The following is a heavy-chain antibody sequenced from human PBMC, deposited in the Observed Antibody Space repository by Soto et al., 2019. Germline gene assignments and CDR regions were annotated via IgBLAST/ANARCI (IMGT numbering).Heavy chain of an antibody. J-gene: IGHJ6*02. D-gene: IGHD3-22*01. CDR2: IIPISGAA. CDR1: GGSFRTYA. V-gene: IGHV1-69*13. CDR3: ARTGPYYDSSGPLGYDMDV. Sequence: GASVKVSCKASGGSFRTYAISWVRQAPGQGLEWMGGIIPISGAANYAQNFQGRLTISADESMTTGYMALSSLRSDDTAIYYCARTGPYYDSSGPLGYDMDVWGQGTPVTVSS.